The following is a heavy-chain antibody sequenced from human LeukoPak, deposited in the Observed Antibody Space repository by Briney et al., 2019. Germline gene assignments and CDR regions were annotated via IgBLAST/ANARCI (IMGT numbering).Heavy chain of an antibody. D-gene: IGHD3-10*01. J-gene: IGHJ4*02. CDR1: GFTFSSYA. Sequence: GGSLRLSCAASGFTFSSYALHWVHQAPGKGLEWVAVISYDGSHKYYADSVKGRFTISRDNSKNTLYLQMNSLRPEDTALYYCARGSYGSGTEQYYFDNWGQGALVTVSS. CDR3: ARGSYGSGTEQYYFDN. CDR2: ISYDGSHK. V-gene: IGHV3-30*04.